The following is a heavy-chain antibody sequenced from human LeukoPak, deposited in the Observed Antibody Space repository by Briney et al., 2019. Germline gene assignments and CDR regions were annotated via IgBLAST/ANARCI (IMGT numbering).Heavy chain of an antibody. CDR1: GYTFTGYY. Sequence: GASVKVSCKASGYTFTGYYMHWVRQAPGQGLEWMGWINPNSGGTSYAQKFQGRVTMTRDTSISTAYMELSRLRSDDTAVYYCARYNGYSDAFDIWGQGTMVTVSS. V-gene: IGHV1-2*02. D-gene: IGHD5-18*01. CDR3: ARYNGYSDAFDI. J-gene: IGHJ3*02. CDR2: INPNSGGT.